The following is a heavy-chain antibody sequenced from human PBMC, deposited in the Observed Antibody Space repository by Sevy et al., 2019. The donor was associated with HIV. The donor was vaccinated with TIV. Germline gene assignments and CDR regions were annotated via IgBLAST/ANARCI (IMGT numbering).Heavy chain of an antibody. Sequence: GESLKISCKGSGYSFTSYWIGWVRQMPGKGLEWMGIIYPGDSDTRYSPSFQGQVTISADKSISTAYLQWSSLKAADTAMYYWARGLYCSSTSCYGRWFDPWGQGTLVTVSS. CDR2: IYPGDSDT. CDR1: GYSFTSYW. CDR3: ARGLYCSSTSCYGRWFDP. V-gene: IGHV5-51*01. J-gene: IGHJ5*02. D-gene: IGHD2-2*01.